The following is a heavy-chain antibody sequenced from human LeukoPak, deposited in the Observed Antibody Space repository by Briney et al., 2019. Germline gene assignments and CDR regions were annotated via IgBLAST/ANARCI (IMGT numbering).Heavy chain of an antibody. Sequence: SETLSLTYTVSGDSISGGSYYWSWIRQTAGKGLEWIGRIYSSGSTDYNPSLKSRVTISVDTSKNQFSLRLSSVTAADTAVYFCASSRDVYPFRAFDIWGQGTMVTVSS. CDR3: ASSRDVYPFRAFDI. J-gene: IGHJ3*02. CDR2: IYSSGST. V-gene: IGHV4-61*02. D-gene: IGHD5-24*01. CDR1: GDSISGGSYY.